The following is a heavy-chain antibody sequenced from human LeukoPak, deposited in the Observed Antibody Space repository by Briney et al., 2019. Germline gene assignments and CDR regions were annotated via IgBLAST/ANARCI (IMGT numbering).Heavy chain of an antibody. J-gene: IGHJ3*02. CDR2: ISSSSSYI. CDR3: ARDDVDTAMVTSGFAFDI. V-gene: IGHV3-21*01. D-gene: IGHD5-18*01. CDR1: GFTFSSYS. Sequence: GGSLRLSCAASGFTFSSYSMNWVRQAPGKGLEWVSSISSSSSYIYYADSVKGRSTISRDNAKNSLYLQMNSLRAEDTAVYYCARDDVDTAMVTSGFAFDIWGQGTMVTVSS.